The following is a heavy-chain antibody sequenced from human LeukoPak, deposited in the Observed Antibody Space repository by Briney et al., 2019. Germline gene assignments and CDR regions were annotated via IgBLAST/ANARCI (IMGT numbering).Heavy chain of an antibody. D-gene: IGHD5-18*01. CDR2: IFYAGST. Sequence: SETLSLTCTVSGGSIRSYYWSWIRQPPGKGLEWIGYIFYAGSTTYNPSLKSLVTISIDTSKNQFSLKLNSVTAADTAVYYCASGERGYSYGPLDYWGQGILVTVSS. J-gene: IGHJ4*02. CDR3: ASGERGYSYGPLDY. CDR1: GGSIRSYY. V-gene: IGHV4-59*08.